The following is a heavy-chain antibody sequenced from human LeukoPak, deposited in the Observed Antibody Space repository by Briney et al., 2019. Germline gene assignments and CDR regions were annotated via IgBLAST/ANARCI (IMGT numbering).Heavy chain of an antibody. V-gene: IGHV4-61*02. CDR3: ASPAEAHYYYYYMDV. CDR2: IYTSGST. CDR1: GGSISSGSYY. J-gene: IGHJ6*03. Sequence: SQTLSLTCTVSGGSISSGSYYWNWIRQPAGKGLEWIGRIYTSGSTNYNPSLKSRVTISVDTSKNQFSLRLSSVTAADTAVYYCASPAEAHYYYYYMDVWGKGTTVTVSS. D-gene: IGHD2-15*01.